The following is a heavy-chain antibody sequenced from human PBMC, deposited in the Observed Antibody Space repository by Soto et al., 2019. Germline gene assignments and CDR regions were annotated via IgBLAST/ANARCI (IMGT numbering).Heavy chain of an antibody. CDR3: ARQRIGTVTTPGGYYYYGMDV. CDR2: INPNSGGT. J-gene: IGHJ6*02. Sequence: ASVKVSCKASGYTFTGYYMHWVRQAPGQGLEWMGWINPNSGGTNYAQKFQGRVTMTRDTSISTAYMELSRLRSDDTAVYYCARQRIGTVTTPGGYYYYGMDVWGQRTTVTASS. D-gene: IGHD4-17*01. V-gene: IGHV1-2*02. CDR1: GYTFTGYY.